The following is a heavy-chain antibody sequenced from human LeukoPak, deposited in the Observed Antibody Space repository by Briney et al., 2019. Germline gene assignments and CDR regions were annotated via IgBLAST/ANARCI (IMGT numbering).Heavy chain of an antibody. V-gene: IGHV3-21*01. D-gene: IGHD1-26*01. Sequence: GGSLRLSCAASGFTFSSYSMNWVRQAPGKGLEWVSSISSSSSYIYYADSVKGRFTISRDNAKKSLYLQMNSLRAEDTALYYCARDTVGATDCWGQGTLVTVSS. CDR3: ARDTVGATDC. J-gene: IGHJ4*02. CDR1: GFTFSSYS. CDR2: ISSSSSYI.